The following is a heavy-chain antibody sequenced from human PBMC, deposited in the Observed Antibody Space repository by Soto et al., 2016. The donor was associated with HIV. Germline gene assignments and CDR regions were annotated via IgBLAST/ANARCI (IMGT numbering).Heavy chain of an antibody. V-gene: IGHV3-11*05. CDR1: GFSFSDYY. Sequence: QVQLVESGGGLVKPGGSLRLSCAGFGFSFSDYYMTWIRQAPGKGLEWISYISSGSSYANYADSVKGRFNISRDNAKNSLYLQMNSLRAEDTAVYYCARNRYGESLRWFDPWGQGTLVTVSS. CDR2: ISSGSSYA. D-gene: IGHD3-10*01. J-gene: IGHJ5*02. CDR3: ARNRYGESLRWFDP.